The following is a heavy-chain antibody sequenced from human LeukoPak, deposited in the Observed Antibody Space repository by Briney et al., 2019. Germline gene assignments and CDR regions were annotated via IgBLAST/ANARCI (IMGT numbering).Heavy chain of an antibody. CDR2: IRGSGGST. Sequence: PGGSLRLSCAASGFTFSSYAMSWVRQAPGKGLEWVSAIRGSGGSTYYADSVKGRFTISRDNSKNTLYLQMNSLRAEDTAVYYCAKDSTSFRGSYRYHFDYWGQGTLVTVSS. CDR3: AKDSTSFRGSYRYHFDY. D-gene: IGHD3-16*02. V-gene: IGHV3-23*01. CDR1: GFTFSSYA. J-gene: IGHJ4*02.